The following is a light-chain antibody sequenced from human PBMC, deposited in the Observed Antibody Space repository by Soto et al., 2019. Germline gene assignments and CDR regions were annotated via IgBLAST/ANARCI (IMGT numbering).Light chain of an antibody. CDR3: QHYATWPLT. CDR2: GAS. Sequence: EIVMTQSPATLSVSPGEGATLSCRASQGIGSTLAWYQQKPGQTPRLLIYGASTRATGVPARFSGSASETEFTLTITSMQYEDFAFYSCQHYATWPLTFGRGTKVESK. V-gene: IGKV3-15*01. J-gene: IGKJ4*01. CDR1: QGIGST.